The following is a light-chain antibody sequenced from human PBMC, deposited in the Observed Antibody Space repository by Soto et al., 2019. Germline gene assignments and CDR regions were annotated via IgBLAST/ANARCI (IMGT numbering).Light chain of an antibody. CDR2: GNS. V-gene: IGLV1-40*01. CDR1: SSNIGAGYD. J-gene: IGLJ1*01. CDR3: QSYDSSLSGSEV. Sequence: QSVLTQPPSVSGAPGQRVTISCTGSSSNIGAGYDVPWYQQLPGTAPKLLIYGNSNRPSGVPDRFSGSKSGTSASLAITGLLAEDEDDYYCQSYDSSLSGSEVFGTGTKLTV.